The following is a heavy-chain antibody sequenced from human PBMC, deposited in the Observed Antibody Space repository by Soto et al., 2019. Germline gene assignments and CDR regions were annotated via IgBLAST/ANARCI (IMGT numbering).Heavy chain of an antibody. CDR3: AHLNCGGDCYYWYFDL. D-gene: IGHD2-21*02. CDR1: GGTFSSYA. V-gene: IGHV1-69*05. Sequence: QVQLVQSGAEVKKPGSSVKVSCKASGGTFSSYAISWVRQAPGQGLEWMGGIIPIFGTANYAQKFQGRVTITPDASTRTAYMELSSLRSEDTAVYYCAHLNCGGDCYYWYFDLWGRGTLVTVSS. CDR2: IIPIFGTA. J-gene: IGHJ2*01.